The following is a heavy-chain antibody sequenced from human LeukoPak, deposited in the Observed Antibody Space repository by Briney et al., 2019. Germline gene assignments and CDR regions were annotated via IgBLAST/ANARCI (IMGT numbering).Heavy chain of an antibody. D-gene: IGHD3-3*01. V-gene: IGHV4-31*03. CDR2: THYSGYA. Sequence: SETLSLTCTVSGGSISSGDYYWRWIRQHPGKGLEWIGYTHYSGYAYYNPSLKSRVTISVDTSKSQFSLKLSSVTAADTAVYYCARAILTPSGFVWHFDLWGRGTLVTVSS. CDR1: GGSISSGDYY. J-gene: IGHJ2*01. CDR3: ARAILTPSGFVWHFDL.